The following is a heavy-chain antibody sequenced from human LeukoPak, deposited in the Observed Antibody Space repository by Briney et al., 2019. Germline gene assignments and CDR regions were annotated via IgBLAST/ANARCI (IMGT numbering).Heavy chain of an antibody. D-gene: IGHD2-15*01. CDR1: GYTFTGCY. V-gene: IGHV1-2*02. CDR2: INPNSGGT. Sequence: ASVKVSCKASGYTFTGCYMHWVRQAPGQGLEWMGWINPNSGGTNYAQKLQGRVTMTRDTSISTAYMELSRLRSDDTAVYYCARDPNLGASYCSGGSCYNRADAFDIWGQGTMVTVSS. CDR3: ARDPNLGASYCSGGSCYNRADAFDI. J-gene: IGHJ3*02.